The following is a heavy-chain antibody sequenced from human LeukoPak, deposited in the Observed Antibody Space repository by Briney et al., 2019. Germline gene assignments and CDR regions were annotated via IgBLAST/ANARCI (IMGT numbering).Heavy chain of an antibody. CDR3: ARGLSTEIDY. CDR1: GFTFSSYG. D-gene: IGHD1-1*01. CDR2: ISSSSSTI. V-gene: IGHV3-48*01. Sequence: GGSLRLSCAASGFTFSSYGMNWVRQAPGKGLEWVSYISSSSSTIYYADPVKGRFTISRDNAKNSLYLQMNSLRAEDTAVYYCARGLSTEIDYWGQGTLVTVSS. J-gene: IGHJ4*02.